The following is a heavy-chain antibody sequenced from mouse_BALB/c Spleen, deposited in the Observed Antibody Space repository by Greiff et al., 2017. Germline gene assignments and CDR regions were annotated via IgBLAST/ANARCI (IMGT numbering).Heavy chain of an antibody. CDR2: IYPSDSYT. Sequence: VQLQQPGAELVRPGASVKLSCKASGYTFTSYWINWVKQRPGQGLEWIGNIYPSDSYTNYNQKFKDKATLTVDKSSSTAYMQLSSPTSEDSAVYYCTRGKTGYFDYWGQGTTLTVSS. J-gene: IGHJ2*01. CDR1: GYTFTSYW. CDR3: TRGKTGYFDY. V-gene: IGHV1-69*02.